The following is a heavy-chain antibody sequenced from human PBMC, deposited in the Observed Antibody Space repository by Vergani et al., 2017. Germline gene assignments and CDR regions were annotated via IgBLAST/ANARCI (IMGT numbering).Heavy chain of an antibody. J-gene: IGHJ5*02. CDR1: GDSISGGYY. CDR2: IYHSGVT. Sequence: QVQLQESGPGVVRPSGTLSLKCSVSGDSISGGYYWAWLRQTPGKGLEWIGQIYHSGVTHYNPSFKSRVTMSVAASKNQFSLELDSVTAADTAIYYCARTPPANDAPAWFAPWGRGIRVTVSS. V-gene: IGHV4-38-2*02. CDR3: ARTPPANDAPAWFAP. D-gene: IGHD2-15*01.